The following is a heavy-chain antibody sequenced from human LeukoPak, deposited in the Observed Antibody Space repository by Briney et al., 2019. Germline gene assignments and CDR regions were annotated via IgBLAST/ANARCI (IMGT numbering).Heavy chain of an antibody. CDR3: AKTLMMVRDGHDY. D-gene: IGHD3-10*01. J-gene: IGHJ4*02. Sequence: GGSLRLSCAASGFTFSDYYMNWIRQAPGKGLEWVSYISSSGSIIYYADSVKGRFTISRDNSKNTLYLQMNSLRAEDTAVYYCAKTLMMVRDGHDYWGQGTLVTVSS. CDR1: GFTFSDYY. CDR2: ISSSGSII. V-gene: IGHV3-11*01.